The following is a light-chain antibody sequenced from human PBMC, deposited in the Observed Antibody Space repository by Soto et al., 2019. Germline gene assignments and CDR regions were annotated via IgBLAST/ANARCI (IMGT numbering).Light chain of an antibody. CDR1: QSVSSSY. CDR2: GAS. V-gene: IGKV3-20*01. Sequence: EIVLTQSPGTLSLSPGEGATLSFRASQSVSSSYLAWYQQKPGQAPRLLIYGASSRATGIPDRFSGSGSGTDFTLTISRLEPEDFAVYYCQQYGSSLLTFGGGTKVDI. CDR3: QQYGSSLLT. J-gene: IGKJ4*01.